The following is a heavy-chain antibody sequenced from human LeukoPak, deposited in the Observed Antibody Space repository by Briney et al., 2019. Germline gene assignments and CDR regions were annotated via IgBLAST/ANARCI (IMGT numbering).Heavy chain of an antibody. CDR2: IKSDGSST. Sequence: PGGSLRLSCAASGFTFSSYWMHWVRQAPGKGLVWVSRIKSDGSSTSYADSVKGRFTISRDNDKNTLYLQMNSLRAEDTAVYYCARDQGVAGTNYGMDVWGQGTTVTVSS. V-gene: IGHV3-74*01. D-gene: IGHD6-19*01. J-gene: IGHJ6*02. CDR3: ARDQGVAGTNYGMDV. CDR1: GFTFSSYW.